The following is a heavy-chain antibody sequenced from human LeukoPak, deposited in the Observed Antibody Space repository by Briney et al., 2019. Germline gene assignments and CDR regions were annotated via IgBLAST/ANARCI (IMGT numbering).Heavy chain of an antibody. CDR3: ARGAYSRYDLDY. D-gene: IGHD5-12*01. CDR2: INHSGRT. Sequence: SETLSLTSAVYGGAFSGYYWSWIRQPPGKRLEWIGEINHSGRTNYNPSLKSRVNISVDMSKNQFSVKLSSVTAADTGVYYCARGAYSRYDLDYWGQGTLVNVSS. CDR1: GGAFSGYY. V-gene: IGHV4-34*01. J-gene: IGHJ4*02.